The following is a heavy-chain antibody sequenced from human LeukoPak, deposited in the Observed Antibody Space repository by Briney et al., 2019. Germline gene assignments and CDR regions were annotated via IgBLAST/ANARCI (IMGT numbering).Heavy chain of an antibody. Sequence: SETLSLTCTVSGGSISSYYWSWIRQPPGKGLEWIGYIYYSGSTNYNPSLKSRVTISVDTSKNQFSLKLSSVTAADTAVYYCARALIVVVPAAMNWFDPWGQGTLVTVSS. V-gene: IGHV4-59*12. J-gene: IGHJ5*02. CDR2: IYYSGST. CDR1: GGSISSYY. D-gene: IGHD2-2*01. CDR3: ARALIVVVPAAMNWFDP.